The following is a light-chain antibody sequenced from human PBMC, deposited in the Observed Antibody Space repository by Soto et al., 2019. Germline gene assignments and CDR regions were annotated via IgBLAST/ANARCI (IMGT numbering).Light chain of an antibody. Sequence: DIQMTQSPSPLSASVGDRVTITCRASPSIATYLNWYQHKLGEAPKLLIYAASSLQTGVPSRFSGSGSGTDFTLTISSLQPEDFATYFCQQNYVIPITFGQGTRLEIK. CDR2: AAS. CDR3: QQNYVIPIT. CDR1: PSIATY. J-gene: IGKJ5*01. V-gene: IGKV1-39*01.